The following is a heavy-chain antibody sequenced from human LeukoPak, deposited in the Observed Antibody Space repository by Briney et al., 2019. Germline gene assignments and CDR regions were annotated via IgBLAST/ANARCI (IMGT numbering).Heavy chain of an antibody. J-gene: IGHJ6*02. CDR2: IYTSGST. CDR1: GGSISSYY. CDR3: AREGSSGWYYYYGMDV. Sequence: SETLSLTCTVSGGSISSYYWSWIRQPAGKGLEWIGRIYTSGSTNYNPSLKSRVTMSVDTSKNQFSLKLSSVTAADMAVYYCAREGSSGWYYYYGMDVWGQGTTVTVSS. V-gene: IGHV4-4*07. D-gene: IGHD6-19*01.